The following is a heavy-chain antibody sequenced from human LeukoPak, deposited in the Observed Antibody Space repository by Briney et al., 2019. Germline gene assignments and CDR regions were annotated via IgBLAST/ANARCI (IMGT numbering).Heavy chain of an antibody. D-gene: IGHD3-3*01. CDR1: GYSFISYG. CDR3: ARDLLEWPPGGFQH. CDR2: ISPYNGDT. Sequence: ASVKVSCKASGYSFISYGISWVRQAPGQGLEWMGWISPYNGDTNYAQNLQGRVTLTTDTSTRTAYMELRSLRSDDTAFYYCARDLLEWPPGGFQHWGQGTLVTVSS. J-gene: IGHJ1*01. V-gene: IGHV1-18*01.